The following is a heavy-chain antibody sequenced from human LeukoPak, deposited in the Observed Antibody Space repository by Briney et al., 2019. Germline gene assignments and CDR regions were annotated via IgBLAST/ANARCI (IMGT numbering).Heavy chain of an antibody. D-gene: IGHD1-14*01. CDR2: TYYRSKWYN. Sequence: PSQTLSLTCAISGDSVSSNSAAWNWIRQSPSRGLEWLGRTYYRSKWYNDYAPSVESRITINPDTSKNHFSLQLNSVTPEDTAVYYCARSPEPIVKYYYGMDIWGKGTTVTVSS. CDR3: ARSPEPIVKYYYGMDI. CDR1: GDSVSSNSAA. V-gene: IGHV6-1*01. J-gene: IGHJ6*04.